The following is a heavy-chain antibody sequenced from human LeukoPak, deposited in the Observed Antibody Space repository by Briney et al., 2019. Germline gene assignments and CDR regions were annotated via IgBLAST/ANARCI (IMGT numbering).Heavy chain of an antibody. D-gene: IGHD6-13*01. Sequence: PSETLSHTCTVSGGSISSYYWSWIRQPPGKGLEWIGYIYYSGNTNYNPSLKTRVTISVDTSKNQFSLKLSSVTAADTAVYYCARAGSWKLNFDYWGQGTLVTVSS. CDR3: ARAGSWKLNFDY. CDR2: IYYSGNT. V-gene: IGHV4-59*01. J-gene: IGHJ4*02. CDR1: GGSISSYY.